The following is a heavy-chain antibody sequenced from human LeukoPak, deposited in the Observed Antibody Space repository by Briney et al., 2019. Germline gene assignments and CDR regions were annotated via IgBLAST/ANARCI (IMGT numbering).Heavy chain of an antibody. V-gene: IGHV4-59*01. CDR1: GGSISSYY. CDR3: ARGNGGYVGYFGY. Sequence: SETLSLTCTVSGGSISSYYWSWIRPPPGKGLERIGYIYYSGSTNYNPSLKSRVTISVDTSKNQFSLKLSSVSGADTAVYYCARGNGGYVGYFGYWGQGTLVTVSS. J-gene: IGHJ4*02. CDR2: IYYSGST. D-gene: IGHD5-12*01.